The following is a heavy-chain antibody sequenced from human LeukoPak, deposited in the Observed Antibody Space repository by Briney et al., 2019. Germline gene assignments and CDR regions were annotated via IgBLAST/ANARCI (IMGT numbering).Heavy chain of an antibody. V-gene: IGHV4-59*08. D-gene: IGHD1-20*01. Sequence: SETLSLTCTVFGGSISSYYWSWIRQPPGKGLEWIGYIYYSGSTNYNPSLKSRVTISVDTSKNQFSLKLSSVTAADTAVYYCARASITGTTNFDYWGQGTLVTVSS. CDR2: IYYSGST. J-gene: IGHJ4*02. CDR3: ARASITGTTNFDY. CDR1: GGSISSYY.